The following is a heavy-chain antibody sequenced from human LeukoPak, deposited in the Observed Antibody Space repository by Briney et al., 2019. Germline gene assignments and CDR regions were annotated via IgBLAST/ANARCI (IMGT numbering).Heavy chain of an antibody. CDR2: ISGSGGST. V-gene: IGHV3-23*01. J-gene: IGHJ4*02. Sequence: GGSLRLSCAASGFTFSSYAMSWVRQAPGKGLEWVSAISGSGGSTYYADSVKGRFTISRDNAKNSLYLQMNSLRAEDTAVYYCARGGEWELLHSEIDYWGQGTLVTVSS. D-gene: IGHD1-26*01. CDR1: GFTFSSYA. CDR3: ARGGEWELLHSEIDY.